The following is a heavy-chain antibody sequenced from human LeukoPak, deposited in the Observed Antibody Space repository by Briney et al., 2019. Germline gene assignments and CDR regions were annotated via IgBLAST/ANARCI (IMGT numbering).Heavy chain of an antibody. CDR2: ISYDGSNK. D-gene: IGHD3-10*01. J-gene: IGHJ4*02. CDR3: VRDLAPGITMVRGSLSSYPRGD. CDR1: GFTFSSYA. V-gene: IGHV3-30*04. Sequence: GRSLRLSCAASGFTFSSYAMHWVRQAPGKGLEWVAVISYDGSNKYYADSVKGRFTISRDNSKNTLYLQMNSLRAEDTAVYYCVRDLAPGITMVRGSLSSYPRGDWGQGTLVTVSS.